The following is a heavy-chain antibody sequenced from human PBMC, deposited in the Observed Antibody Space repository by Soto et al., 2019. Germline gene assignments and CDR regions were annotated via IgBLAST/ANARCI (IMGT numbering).Heavy chain of an antibody. Sequence: QVQLVESGGGVVQPGRSLRLSCAASGFTFSSYAMHWVRQARGKGLEWVAVISYDGSNKYYADSVKGRFTISRDNSKNTLYLQMNSLRAEDTAVYYCARVPYDSSGSTRSYWGQGTLVTVSS. CDR3: ARVPYDSSGSTRSY. V-gene: IGHV3-30-3*01. J-gene: IGHJ4*02. CDR2: ISYDGSNK. CDR1: GFTFSSYA. D-gene: IGHD3-22*01.